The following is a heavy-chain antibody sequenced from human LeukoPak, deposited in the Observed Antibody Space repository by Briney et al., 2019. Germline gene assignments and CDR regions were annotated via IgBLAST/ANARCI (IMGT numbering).Heavy chain of an antibody. CDR1: GGSISSSSYY. Sequence: SETLSLTCTVSGGSISSSSYYWGWIRQPPGTGLEWIGSIYYSGSTYYNSSLKSRVTISLDTSKNQFSLKVISMTAADTAVYYCARVLCSGGSCYQYYFDYWGQGTLVTVSS. CDR3: ARVLCSGGSCYQYYFDY. J-gene: IGHJ4*02. CDR2: IYYSGST. V-gene: IGHV4-39*07. D-gene: IGHD2-15*01.